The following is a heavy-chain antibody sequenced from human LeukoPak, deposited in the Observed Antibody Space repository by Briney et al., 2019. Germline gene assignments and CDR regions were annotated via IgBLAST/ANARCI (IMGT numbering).Heavy chain of an antibody. CDR3: ARTLWFGEPSNWFDP. CDR1: GFTVSSNP. CDR2: IYSDNT. D-gene: IGHD3-10*01. V-gene: IGHV3-53*01. J-gene: IGHJ5*02. Sequence: GGSLRLSCTVSGFTVSSNPMSWVRQAPGKGLEWVSFIYSDNTHYSDSVKGRFTISRDNSKNTLYLQMNSLRAEDTAVYYCARTLWFGEPSNWFDPWGQGTLVTVSS.